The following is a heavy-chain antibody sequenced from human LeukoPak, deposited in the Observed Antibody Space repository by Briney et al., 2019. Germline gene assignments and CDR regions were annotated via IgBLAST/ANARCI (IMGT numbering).Heavy chain of an antibody. CDR1: GYTFTSYG. Sequence: ASVKVSCKASGYTFTSYGISWVRQAPGQGLEWMGWISAYNGNTNYAQKLQGRVTMTTDTSTSTAYMELRSLRSDDTAVYYCARVSERYFDWLLPFIFDYWGQGTLVTVSS. CDR2: ISAYNGNT. CDR3: ARVSERYFDWLLPFIFDY. V-gene: IGHV1-18*01. D-gene: IGHD3-9*01. J-gene: IGHJ4*02.